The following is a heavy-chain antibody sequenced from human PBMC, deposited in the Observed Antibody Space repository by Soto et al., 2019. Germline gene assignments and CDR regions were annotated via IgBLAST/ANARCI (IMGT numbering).Heavy chain of an antibody. CDR1: GGTISTNV. CDR3: ATGARYCSGGSCYPDD. CDR2: IMPIFAAP. V-gene: IGHV1-69*06. Sequence: QVQRMQSGAEVKKPGSSVKVSCKASGGTISTNVISWVRQAPGQGLEWMGEIMPIFAAPNNAQKFQGRLTITADTSTTTVYMELSSLTSEDTAVYFCATGARYCSGGSCYPDDWGQGTLVIVSS. D-gene: IGHD2-15*01. J-gene: IGHJ4*02.